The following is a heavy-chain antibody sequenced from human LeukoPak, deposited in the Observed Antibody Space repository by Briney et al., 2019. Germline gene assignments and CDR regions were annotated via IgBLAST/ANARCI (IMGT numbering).Heavy chain of an antibody. CDR1: GGSISSYY. CDR3: ARLPYYYDSSGYYYFSFDY. D-gene: IGHD3-22*01. V-gene: IGHV4-59*12. J-gene: IGHJ4*02. CDR2: IYYSGST. Sequence: SETLSLTCTVSGGSISSYYWSWIRQPPGKGMEWIGFIYYSGSTHYNPSLKSRVTLSVDTSKNQFSLKLSSVTAADTAVYYCARLPYYYDSSGYYYFSFDYWGQGTLVTVSS.